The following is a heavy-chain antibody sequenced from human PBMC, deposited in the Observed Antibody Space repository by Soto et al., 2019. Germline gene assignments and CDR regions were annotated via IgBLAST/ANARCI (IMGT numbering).Heavy chain of an antibody. J-gene: IGHJ5*02. V-gene: IGHV3-15*07. CDR2: VKNNGGAT. Sequence: EVQLVESGGDLVKPGGPLRLSWAASGFIFGKAWFNWFRHLPGKGLELVGRVKNNGGATDYAASVKGRFTISRDDSKDTVYLQMSSLRTEDTAIYYCAADLGPAYDSNNWFDPWGQGTLVTVSS. CDR3: AADLGPAYDSNNWFDP. CDR1: GFIFGKAW. D-gene: IGHD2-21*01.